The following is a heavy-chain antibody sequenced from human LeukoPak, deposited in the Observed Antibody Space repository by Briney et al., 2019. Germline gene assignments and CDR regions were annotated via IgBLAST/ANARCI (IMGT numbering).Heavy chain of an antibody. CDR3: VQSSPTIDY. CDR2: INSDGSST. J-gene: IGHJ4*02. V-gene: IGHV3-74*01. CDR1: GFTFSNYW. D-gene: IGHD5-12*01. Sequence: GGSLRLSCAASGFTFSNYWMHWVRQASGKGLVWVSRINSDGSSTTYADSVKGRFTISRDNSKNTLYLQMNSLRAEDTAVYYCVQSSPTIDYWGQGTLVTVSS.